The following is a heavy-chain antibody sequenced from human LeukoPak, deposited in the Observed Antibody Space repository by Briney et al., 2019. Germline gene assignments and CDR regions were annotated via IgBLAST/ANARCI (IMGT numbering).Heavy chain of an antibody. CDR3: ARESYGGYYDSPHYFDY. Sequence: PSETLSLTCTVSGGFISSYYWSWLRQPPGKGLEWIGYIYYSGSTDYNPSLKSRVTISVDTSKNQFSLKLSSVTAADTAVYYCARESYGGYYDSPHYFDYWGQGTLVTVSS. CDR1: GGFISSYY. CDR2: IYYSGST. V-gene: IGHV4-59*01. J-gene: IGHJ4*02. D-gene: IGHD3-22*01.